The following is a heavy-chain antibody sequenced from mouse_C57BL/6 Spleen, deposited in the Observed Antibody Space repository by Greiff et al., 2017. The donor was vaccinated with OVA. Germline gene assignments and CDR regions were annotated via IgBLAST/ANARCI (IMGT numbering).Heavy chain of an antibody. CDR2: IDPSDSYT. D-gene: IGHD4-1*01. Sequence: QVQLKQPGAELVMPGASVKLSCKASGYTFTSYWMHWVKQRPGQGLEWIGEIDPSDSYTNYNQKFKGKSTLTVDKSSSTAYMQLSSLTSEDSAVYYCARRTGTDFDYWGQGTTLTVSS. V-gene: IGHV1-69*01. J-gene: IGHJ2*01. CDR1: GYTFTSYW. CDR3: ARRTGTDFDY.